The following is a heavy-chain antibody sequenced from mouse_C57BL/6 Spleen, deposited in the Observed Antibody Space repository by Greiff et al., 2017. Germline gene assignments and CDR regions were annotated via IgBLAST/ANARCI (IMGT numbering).Heavy chain of an antibody. CDR1: GYTFTSYW. CDR3: AKGDYYGSSLYAMDY. V-gene: IGHV1-72*01. Sequence: QVQLKESGAELVKPGASVKLSCKASGYTFTSYWMHWVKQRPGRGLEWIGRIDPNSGGTKYNEKFKSKATLTVDKPSSTAYMQLSSLTSEDSAVXYCAKGDYYGSSLYAMDYWGQGTSVTVSS. D-gene: IGHD1-1*01. J-gene: IGHJ4*01. CDR2: IDPNSGGT.